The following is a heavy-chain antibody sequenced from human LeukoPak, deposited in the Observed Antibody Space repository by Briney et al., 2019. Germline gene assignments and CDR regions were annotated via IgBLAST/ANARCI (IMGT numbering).Heavy chain of an antibody. CDR3: AKPIAVADDAFDI. Sequence: GGSLRLSCAASGFTFSSYWMSWVRQAPGKGLEWVANIKQDGSEKYYVDSVKGRFTISRDNAKNSLYLQMNSLRAEDTAVYYCAKPIAVADDAFDIWGQGTMVTVSS. J-gene: IGHJ3*02. D-gene: IGHD6-19*01. V-gene: IGHV3-7*03. CDR1: GFTFSSYW. CDR2: IKQDGSEK.